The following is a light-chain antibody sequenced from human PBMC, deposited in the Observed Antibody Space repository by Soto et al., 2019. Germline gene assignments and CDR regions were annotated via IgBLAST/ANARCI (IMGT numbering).Light chain of an antibody. Sequence: DIQLTQSPSFLSASVGDRVTITCGASQGIRSNLDWYQKKQGKAPKLLIYAASTLQSGVPSRLSGSGYGTELTITISSMKTEDFETYYCQQFNSYTITFGQGTRLEIK. V-gene: IGKV1-9*01. CDR3: QQFNSYTIT. CDR2: AAS. CDR1: QGIRSN. J-gene: IGKJ5*01.